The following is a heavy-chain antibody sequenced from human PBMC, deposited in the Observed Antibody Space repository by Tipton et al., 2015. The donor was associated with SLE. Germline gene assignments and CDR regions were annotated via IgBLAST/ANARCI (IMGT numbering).Heavy chain of an antibody. D-gene: IGHD1-1*01. Sequence: GSLRLSCAASGFIFRDYAMTWVRQAPGKGLEWVSSKNGRGDNIKYADSVKGRFTISRDNAKNMLFLQMNNLRVDDTAIYYCAKDLHWYGLFGWSQGTAVTVPS. CDR2: KNGRGDNI. CDR3: AKDLHWYGLFG. V-gene: IGHV3-23*01. J-gene: IGHJ6*02. CDR1: GFIFRDYA.